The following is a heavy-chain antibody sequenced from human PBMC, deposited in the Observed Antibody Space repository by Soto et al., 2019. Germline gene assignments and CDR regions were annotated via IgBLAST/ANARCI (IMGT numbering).Heavy chain of an antibody. CDR2: ISGSGART. D-gene: IGHD3-3*01. CDR3: ARGDSYYDFGIEC. Sequence: TGGSLRLSCAVSGFTFSNYAMSWVRQAPGKGLEWVTSISGSGARTYYADSVKGRIATSRDNPKNTLFLQVSSLRDEDTAVYYCARGDSYYDFGIECWGQGTVVTVSS. CDR1: GFTFSNYA. V-gene: IGHV3-23*01. J-gene: IGHJ4*02.